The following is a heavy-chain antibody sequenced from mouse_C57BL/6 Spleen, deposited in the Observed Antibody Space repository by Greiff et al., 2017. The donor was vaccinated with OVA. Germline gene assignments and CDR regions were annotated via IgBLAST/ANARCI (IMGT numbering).Heavy chain of an antibody. J-gene: IGHJ2*01. Sequence: VQLQQSGAELVRPGTSVKVSCKASGYAFTNYLIEWVKQRPGQGLEWIGVIHPGSGGTNSNEKFKGKATLTADKSSSTAYMQRSSLTSEAAEVYVCARVDNDDDDYWGQGTTLTVSS. CDR3: ARVDNDDDDY. D-gene: IGHD2-4*01. CDR2: IHPGSGGT. V-gene: IGHV1-54*01. CDR1: GYAFTNYL.